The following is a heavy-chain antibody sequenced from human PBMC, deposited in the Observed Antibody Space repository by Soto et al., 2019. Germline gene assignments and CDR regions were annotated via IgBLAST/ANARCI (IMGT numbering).Heavy chain of an antibody. V-gene: IGHV1-69*01. J-gene: IGHJ6*02. CDR3: ARWPYCSGGSCYYYYGMDV. CDR2: IIPIFGTA. D-gene: IGHD2-15*01. Sequence: QVQLVQSGAEVKKPGSSVKVSCKASGGTFSSYAISWVRQAPGQGLEWMGGIIPIFGTANYAQKFQGRVTITADESTSTAYRELSSLRSEDTAVYYCARWPYCSGGSCYYYYGMDVWGQGTTVTVSS. CDR1: GGTFSSYA.